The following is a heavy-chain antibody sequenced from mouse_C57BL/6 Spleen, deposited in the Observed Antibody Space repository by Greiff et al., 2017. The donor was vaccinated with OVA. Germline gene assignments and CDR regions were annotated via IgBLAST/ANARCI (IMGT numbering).Heavy chain of an antibody. Sequence: VQLQQSGAELVKPGASVKMSCKASGYTFTSYWITWVKQRPGQGLEWIGDIYPGSGSTNYNEKFKSKATLTVDTSSSTAYMQLSSLTSEDSAVYYCARRRGNPYAMGYWGQGTSVTVSS. J-gene: IGHJ4*01. CDR2: IYPGSGST. V-gene: IGHV1-55*01. CDR1: GYTFTSYW. CDR3: ARRRGNPYAMGY. D-gene: IGHD2-1*01.